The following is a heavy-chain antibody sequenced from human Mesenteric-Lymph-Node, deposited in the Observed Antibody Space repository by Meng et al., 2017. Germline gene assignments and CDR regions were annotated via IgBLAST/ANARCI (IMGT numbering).Heavy chain of an antibody. J-gene: IGHJ4*02. CDR2: ISYSGST. V-gene: IGHV4-30-4*01. Sequence: QVPLADPGPGLVKPSQTLSLTCTVSGGSISSCDYYWSWIRQPPGKCLEWIWYISYSGSTYYNPSLKSRVTISVDTSKNQFSLKLSSVTAADTAVYYCARTHFYDSSNYGFDYWGQGTLVTVSS. D-gene: IGHD3-22*01. CDR1: GGSISSCDYY. CDR3: ARTHFYDSSNYGFDY.